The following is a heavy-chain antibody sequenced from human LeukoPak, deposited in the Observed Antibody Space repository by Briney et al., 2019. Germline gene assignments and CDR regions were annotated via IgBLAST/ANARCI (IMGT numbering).Heavy chain of an antibody. V-gene: IGHV3-23*01. CDR1: GFIFSSYA. D-gene: IGHD3-16*01. CDR3: AKDDVFSNYAYYGMDV. CDR2: ISGSGGST. Sequence: GGSLRLSCAASGFIFSSYAMSWVRQAPGKGLEWVSAISGSGGSTYYADSVKGRFTISRDNSKNTLYLQMNSLRAEDTAVYYCAKDDVFSNYAYYGMDVWGQGTTVTVSS. J-gene: IGHJ6*02.